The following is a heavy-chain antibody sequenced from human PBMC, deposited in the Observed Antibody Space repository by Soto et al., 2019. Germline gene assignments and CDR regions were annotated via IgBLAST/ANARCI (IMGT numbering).Heavy chain of an antibody. V-gene: IGHV3-74*01. J-gene: IGHJ6*02. CDR2: INSDGSST. CDR3: AREGAERGSGSSGGMDV. CDR1: GFTFSSYW. Sequence: EVQLVESGGGLVQPGGSLRLSCAASGFTFSSYWMHWVRQAPGKGLVWVSRINSDGSSTSYADSVKGRFTISRDNAKNTLYLQMNSLRAEDTAVYYCAREGAERGSGSSGGMDVWGQGTTVTVSS. D-gene: IGHD3-10*01.